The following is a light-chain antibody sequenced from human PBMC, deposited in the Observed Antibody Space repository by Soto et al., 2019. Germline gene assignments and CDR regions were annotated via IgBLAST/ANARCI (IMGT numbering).Light chain of an antibody. J-gene: IGKJ4*01. CDR1: QSFSDK. CDR3: QQYHNWPLT. Sequence: EIVMTQSPATLSVSPGETATLSCRASQSFSDKLAWYQQKPGQAPRHLIYGASTRATGIPARFSGSGSGTEFTLAISSLQSEDFAVYYCQQYHNWPLTFGGGTKVEIK. CDR2: GAS. V-gene: IGKV3-15*01.